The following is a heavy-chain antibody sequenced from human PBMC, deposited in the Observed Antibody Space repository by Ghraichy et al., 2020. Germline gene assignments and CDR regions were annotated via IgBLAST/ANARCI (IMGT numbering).Heavy chain of an antibody. J-gene: IGHJ6*02. CDR2: IYYSGST. CDR3: AREPYDHPQHYYGMDV. CDR1: GGSVSSGSYY. V-gene: IGHV4-61*01. D-gene: IGHD1-1*01. Sequence: SETLSLTCTVSGGSVSSGSYYWSWIRQPPGKGLEWIGYIYYSGSTNYNPSLKSRVTISVDTSKNQFSLKLSSVTAADTAVYYCAREPYDHPQHYYGMDVWGQGTTVTVSS.